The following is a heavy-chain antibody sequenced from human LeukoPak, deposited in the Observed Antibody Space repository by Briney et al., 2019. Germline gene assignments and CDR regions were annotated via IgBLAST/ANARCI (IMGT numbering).Heavy chain of an antibody. CDR2: IYPGDSDT. CDR1: GYSFTSYW. V-gene: IGHV5-51*01. J-gene: IGHJ4*02. CDR3: ARPYSSSWYYFDY. Sequence: GESLKISCKGSGYSFTSYWIGWVRQMPGKGLKWMGIIYPGDSDTRYSPSLQGQVTISAEKSISTAYLKWNSLKASDTAMYYCARPYSSSWYYFDYWGQGTLVTVSS. D-gene: IGHD6-13*01.